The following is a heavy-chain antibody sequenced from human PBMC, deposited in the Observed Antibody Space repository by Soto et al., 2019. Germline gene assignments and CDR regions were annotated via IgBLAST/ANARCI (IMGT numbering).Heavy chain of an antibody. J-gene: IGHJ5*02. CDR2: IYYSGSS. Sequence: PSETLSLTCTVSGGSISTYYWSWIRQPPGKGLEWIGYIYYSGSSNYNPSLQSRVTISVDTSKSQFSLKLSSVTAADTAVYYCARGMAAPGGWFDPWGQGTLVTVSS. V-gene: IGHV4-59*01. CDR1: GGSISTYY. D-gene: IGHD6-6*01. CDR3: ARGMAAPGGWFDP.